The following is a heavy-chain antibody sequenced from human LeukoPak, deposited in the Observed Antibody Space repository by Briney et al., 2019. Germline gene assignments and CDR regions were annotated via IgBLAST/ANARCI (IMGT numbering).Heavy chain of an antibody. D-gene: IGHD3-3*01. Sequence: SETLSLTCTVSGGSISSGGYYWSWIRQPPGKGLEWIGYIYYSGSTNYNPSLKSRVTISVDTSKNQFSLKLSSVTAADTAVYYCARGIPDFWSGYYDYWGQGTLVTVSS. J-gene: IGHJ4*02. V-gene: IGHV4-61*08. CDR3: ARGIPDFWSGYYDY. CDR1: GGSISSGGYY. CDR2: IYYSGST.